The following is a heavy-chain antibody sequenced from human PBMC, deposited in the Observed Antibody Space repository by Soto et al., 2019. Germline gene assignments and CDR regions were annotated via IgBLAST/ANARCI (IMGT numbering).Heavy chain of an antibody. Sequence: QVQLQESGPRLVEASQTLSLTCTVSNASITSSGYYWSWVRQPPGKRLEWIGYIYHSGRTFNSPSLQSRLTMSVDTSKNPFSLTLRSVTAADTAVYHCARMSGTYYVPAYWGQGTLVTVSS. CDR1: NASITSSGYY. V-gene: IGHV4-31*03. CDR2: IYHSGRT. D-gene: IGHD1-26*01. CDR3: ARMSGTYYVPAY. J-gene: IGHJ4*02.